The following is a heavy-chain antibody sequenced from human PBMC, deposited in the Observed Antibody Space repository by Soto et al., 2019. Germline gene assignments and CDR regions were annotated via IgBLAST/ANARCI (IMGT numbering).Heavy chain of an antibody. CDR2: IYYSGST. J-gene: IGHJ6*02. CDR3: ATGHSSSWYYYYGMDV. CDR1: GGSISSYY. D-gene: IGHD6-13*01. Sequence: TSETLSLTCTVSGGSISSYYWSWIRQPPGKGLEWIGYIYYSGSTNYNPSLKSRVTISVDTSKNQFSLKLSSVTAADTAVYYCATGHSSSWYYYYGMDVWGQGTTVTVSS. V-gene: IGHV4-59*01.